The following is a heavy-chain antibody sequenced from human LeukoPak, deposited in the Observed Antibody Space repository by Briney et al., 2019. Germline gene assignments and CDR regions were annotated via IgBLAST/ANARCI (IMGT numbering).Heavy chain of an antibody. CDR2: ISVYSGNT. V-gene: IGHV1-18*04. CDR1: GYTFTSYG. D-gene: IGHD6-19*01. Sequence: GASVTVSCKASGYTFTSYGMSWVRQAPGQGLEWMGGISVYSGNTNYAQKLQRRVTITTDTSTSTAYMELRSLRSDDAAVYDCAAGGQGLWFDPWGQGTLATVSS. CDR3: AAGGQGLWFDP. J-gene: IGHJ5*02.